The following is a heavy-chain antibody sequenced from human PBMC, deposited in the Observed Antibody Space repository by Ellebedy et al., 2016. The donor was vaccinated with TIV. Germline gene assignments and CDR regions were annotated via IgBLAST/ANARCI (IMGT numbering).Heavy chain of an antibody. CDR1: GFTFSSYA. Sequence: GGSLRLSXAASGFTFSSYAMSWVRQAPGKGLEWVSAISGSGGSTYYADSVKGRFTISRDNAKNTLYLQMNSLRAEDTAVYYCARMGLPLGYLYYYYYMDVWGKGTTVTVSS. D-gene: IGHD5-18*01. CDR2: ISGSGGST. V-gene: IGHV3-23*01. CDR3: ARMGLPLGYLYYYYYMDV. J-gene: IGHJ6*03.